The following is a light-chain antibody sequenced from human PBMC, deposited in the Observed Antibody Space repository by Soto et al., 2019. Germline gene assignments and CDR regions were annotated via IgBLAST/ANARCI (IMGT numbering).Light chain of an antibody. CDR1: QSVLYNSNNKNF. Sequence: DIVMTQSPDSLAVSLGERATINCKSSQSVLYNSNNKNFLAWYQQKLGQPPKLLIYWASTRESGVPDRFSGSGSGTDFTRTISSLQAEDVAVYYCQQYYGSPVTFGGGTKVEIK. CDR3: QQYYGSPVT. V-gene: IGKV4-1*01. CDR2: WAS. J-gene: IGKJ4*01.